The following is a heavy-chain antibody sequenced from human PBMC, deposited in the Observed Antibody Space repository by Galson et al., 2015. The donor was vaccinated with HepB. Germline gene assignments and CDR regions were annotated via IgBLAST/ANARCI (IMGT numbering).Heavy chain of an antibody. CDR3: AKPVVAGDAFDI. CDR2: VNAGNGNT. J-gene: IGHJ3*02. CDR1: GYTFTSYA. D-gene: IGHD2-15*01. Sequence: SVKVSCKASGYTFTSYAMHWVRQAPGQRLEWMGWVNAGNGNTKYSQKFQGRVTITRDTSASTAYMELSSLRSEDTAVYYCAKPVVAGDAFDIWGQGTMVTVSS. V-gene: IGHV1-3*01.